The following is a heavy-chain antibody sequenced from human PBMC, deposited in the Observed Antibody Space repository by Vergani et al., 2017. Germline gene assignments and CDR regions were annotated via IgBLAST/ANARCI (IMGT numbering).Heavy chain of an antibody. J-gene: IGHJ4*02. D-gene: IGHD2-15*01. CDR1: GGSFSGYY. Sequence: QVQLQQWGAGLLKPSETLSLTCAVYGGSFSGYYWSWIRQPPGKGLEWIGEINHSGSTNYNPSLKSRVTISVDTSKNQFSLKLSSVTAADTAVYYCAREKLLLCDYWGQGTLVTVSS. CDR3: AREKLLLCDY. CDR2: INHSGST. V-gene: IGHV4-34*01.